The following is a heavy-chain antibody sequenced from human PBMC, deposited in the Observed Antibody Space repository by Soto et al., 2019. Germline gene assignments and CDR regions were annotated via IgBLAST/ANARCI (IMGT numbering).Heavy chain of an antibody. Sequence: GASAKVSWKASGYTSTGFYMQWVRQANEQGLDWMGWINPNSGGTNYAQKFQGWVTMTRDTSISTAYMELSRLRSDDTAVYYCARGSCSSTSCYVVGFAFDIWGQGTMVTVSS. V-gene: IGHV1-2*04. D-gene: IGHD2-2*01. CDR2: INPNSGGT. CDR3: ARGSCSSTSCYVVGFAFDI. CDR1: GYTSTGFY. J-gene: IGHJ3*02.